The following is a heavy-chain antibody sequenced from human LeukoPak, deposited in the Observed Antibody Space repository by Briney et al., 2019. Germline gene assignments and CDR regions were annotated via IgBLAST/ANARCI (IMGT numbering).Heavy chain of an antibody. D-gene: IGHD2-2*01. V-gene: IGHV5-51*01. CDR1: GYSFTSYW. CDR3: ARTRGYCSSTSCSYYFDY. J-gene: IGHJ4*02. CDR2: IYPGDSDT. Sequence: GESLKISCKGSGYSFTSYWIGWVRQMPGKGLEWMGIIYPGDSDTRYSPSFQGQVTISADKSISTAYLQWSSLKASDTAMYYCARTRGYCSSTSCSYYFDYWGQGTLVTVSS.